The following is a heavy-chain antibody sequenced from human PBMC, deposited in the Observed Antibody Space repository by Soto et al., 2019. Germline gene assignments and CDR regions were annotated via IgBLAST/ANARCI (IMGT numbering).Heavy chain of an antibody. D-gene: IGHD6-13*01. Sequence: SETLSLTCTVSGGSISSSSYYWGWIRQPPGKGLEWIGSIYYSGSTYYNPSLKSRVTISVDTSKNLFSLKLSSVTAADTAVYYCARLIAAAGRWGQGTLVTVSS. V-gene: IGHV4-39*01. CDR3: ARLIAAAGR. CDR2: IYYSGST. J-gene: IGHJ4*02. CDR1: GGSISSSSYY.